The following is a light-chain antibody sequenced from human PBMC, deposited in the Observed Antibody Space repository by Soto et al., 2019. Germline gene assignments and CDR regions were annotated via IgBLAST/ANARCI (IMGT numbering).Light chain of an antibody. V-gene: IGKV2-30*01. CDR3: KQGTRSPRT. J-gene: IGKJ2*01. CDR2: KFS. CDR1: QGLVYSEGKPY. Sequence: DVVMTQSPLSLPSPLGQPPSTSCRFRQGLVYSEGKPYLNWFMQRPSQSPRRPIYKFSNRDSGDPDRFSGSGSGTDFTLSISRVEAEDVGVYYCKQGTRSPRTFGQGTKLEIK.